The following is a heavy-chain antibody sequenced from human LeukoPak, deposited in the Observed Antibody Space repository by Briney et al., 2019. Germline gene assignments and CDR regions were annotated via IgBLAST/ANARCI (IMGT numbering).Heavy chain of an antibody. J-gene: IGHJ4*02. Sequence: SETLSLTCIVSGYSISSGYYWGWIRQPPGKGLEWIGYIYYSGSTNYNPSLESRVTISVDTSKNQFSLKLSSVTAADTAVYYCARVLSDLEWLERPIDYFDYWGQGTLVTVSS. CDR1: GYSISSGYY. V-gene: IGHV4-61*01. D-gene: IGHD3-3*01. CDR3: ARVLSDLEWLERPIDYFDY. CDR2: IYYSGST.